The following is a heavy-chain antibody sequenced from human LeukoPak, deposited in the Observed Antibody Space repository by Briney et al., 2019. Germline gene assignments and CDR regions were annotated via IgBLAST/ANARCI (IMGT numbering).Heavy chain of an antibody. V-gene: IGHV3-74*01. D-gene: IGHD3-10*01. Sequence: GGSLRLSCAASGFTFSSYWMHWVRQAPGKGLVWVSRINSDGSSTSYADSVKGRFTISRDNAKNTLYLQMNILRAEDTAVYYCARAPYYYGSGGTGSIDYWGQGTLVTVSS. CDR2: INSDGSST. CDR3: ARAPYYYGSGGTGSIDY. J-gene: IGHJ4*02. CDR1: GFTFSSYW.